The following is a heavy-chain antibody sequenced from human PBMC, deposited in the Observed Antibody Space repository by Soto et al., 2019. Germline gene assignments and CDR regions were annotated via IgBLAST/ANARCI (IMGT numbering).Heavy chain of an antibody. V-gene: IGHV3-30*18. CDR2: VSHDGRNT. J-gene: IGHJ4*02. CDR3: AKGGRQWLVPSAFNY. CDR1: GFTFSDYA. Sequence: VQLVESGGGVVQPGRSLRLSCAASGFTFSDYAMHWVRQAPGKGLEWVAVVSHDGRNTHYADSVKGRLTISRDSSKNTVSLERTSLRAEDTAVYYWAKGGRQWLVPSAFNYWGQGALVTVSS. D-gene: IGHD6-19*01.